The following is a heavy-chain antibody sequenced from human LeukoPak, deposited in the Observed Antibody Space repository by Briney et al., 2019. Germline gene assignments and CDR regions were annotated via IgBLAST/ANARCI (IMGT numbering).Heavy chain of an antibody. V-gene: IGHV3-7*03. Sequence: GGSLRLSCAASGFTFSSYWMSWVRQAPGKGLEWVANIRHDGSEKYYVDSVKGRFTISRDNAKDSLYLQMNSLRVEDTAVYYCTRRSSAAGRQYFDYWGQGTLVTVSS. D-gene: IGHD6-13*01. CDR1: GFTFSSYW. CDR2: IRHDGSEK. CDR3: TRRSSAAGRQYFDY. J-gene: IGHJ4*02.